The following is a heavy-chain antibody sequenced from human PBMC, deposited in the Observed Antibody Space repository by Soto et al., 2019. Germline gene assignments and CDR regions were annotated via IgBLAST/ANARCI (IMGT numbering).Heavy chain of an antibody. J-gene: IGHJ4*02. D-gene: IGHD3-16*01. CDR2: SYYSGST. CDR3: GRVGRSGGRGQRLDY. Sequence: LTCTVSGGSISSYYWGWIRQPPGKQLEWIGYSYYSGSTNYNPSLKSRVTISVDTSKNQFSLNLSSVTAADTSVYYCGRVGRSGGRGQRLDYCGQGTLVTVSS. V-gene: IGHV4-59*01. CDR1: GGSISSYY.